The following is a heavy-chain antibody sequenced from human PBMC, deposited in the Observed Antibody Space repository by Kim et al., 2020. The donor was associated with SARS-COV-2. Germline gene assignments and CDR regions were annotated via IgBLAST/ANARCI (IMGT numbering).Heavy chain of an antibody. J-gene: IGHJ4*02. V-gene: IGHV3-15*01. Sequence: GGSLRLSCAASGFTFSNAWMSWVRQAPGKGLEWVGRIKSKTDGGTTDYAAPVKGRFTISRDDSKNTLYLQMNSLKTEDTAVYYCTTGEGMEDGYNLFDYWGQGTLVTVSS. CDR2: IKSKTDGGTT. CDR1: GFTFSNAW. D-gene: IGHD2-21*01. CDR3: TTGEGMEDGYNLFDY.